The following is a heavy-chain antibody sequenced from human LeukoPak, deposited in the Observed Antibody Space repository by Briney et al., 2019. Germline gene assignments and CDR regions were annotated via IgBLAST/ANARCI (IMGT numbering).Heavy chain of an antibody. CDR3: ARLGEAVVVPAARPFDY. Sequence: GESLKISCQGSGYTITSYWIGWVHQMPGKGLEWMGIIHPGDSDTRYSPSFQGQVNISADKSISTAYLQWSSLKASDTAMYYCARLGEAVVVPAARPFDYWGQGTLVTVSS. CDR2: IHPGDSDT. CDR1: GYTITSYW. V-gene: IGHV5-51*07. J-gene: IGHJ4*02. D-gene: IGHD2-2*01.